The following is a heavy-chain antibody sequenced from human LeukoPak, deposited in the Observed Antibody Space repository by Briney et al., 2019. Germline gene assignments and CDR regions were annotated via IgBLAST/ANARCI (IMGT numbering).Heavy chain of an antibody. J-gene: IGHJ4*02. Sequence: GDSLKISCKASGYTFTSYWIAWVRQMPGKGPECIGMIYPGDSDTRYTPSFHGHVTISADKSVSTAYLQWSSLKVSDSATYYCVRHMATSDWGLDYWGQGTLVTVSS. CDR2: IYPGDSDT. D-gene: IGHD3-16*01. V-gene: IGHV5-51*01. CDR3: VRHMATSDWGLDY. CDR1: GYTFTSYW.